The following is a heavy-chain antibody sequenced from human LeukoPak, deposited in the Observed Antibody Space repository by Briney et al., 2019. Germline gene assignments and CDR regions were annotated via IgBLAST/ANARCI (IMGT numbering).Heavy chain of an antibody. CDR2: IYSDGSST. CDR1: GFTFCSYW. V-gene: IGHV3-74*01. Sequence: PGGSLRLSCAPSGFTFCSYWMHCVREAPGKGLLWVSRIYSDGSSTTYADSVKGRFTISRDNAKNTLYLQMNSLRAEDTAVYYCARDTQWLVLYAFDIWGQGTMVTVSS. J-gene: IGHJ3*02. CDR3: ARDTQWLVLYAFDI. D-gene: IGHD6-19*01.